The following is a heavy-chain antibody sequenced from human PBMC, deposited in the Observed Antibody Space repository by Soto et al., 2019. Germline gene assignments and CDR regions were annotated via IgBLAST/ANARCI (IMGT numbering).Heavy chain of an antibody. D-gene: IGHD2-2*01. Sequence: SETLSLTFAVYGGSFSGYYWGWIRQPPGKGLEWIGGINHSGGSNYNPSLTSRVTISVDPSKNPFSLKLSSVTAADTAVYYCAGGSPAAMGGDYYYGMDVWGQGTTVT. CDR3: AGGSPAAMGGDYYYGMDV. CDR1: GGSFSGYY. CDR2: INHSGGS. J-gene: IGHJ6*02. V-gene: IGHV4-34*01.